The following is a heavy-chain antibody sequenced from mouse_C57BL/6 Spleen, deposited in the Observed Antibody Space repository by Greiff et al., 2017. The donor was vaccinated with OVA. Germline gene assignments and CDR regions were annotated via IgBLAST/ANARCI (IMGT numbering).Heavy chain of an antibody. V-gene: IGHV1-74*01. Sequence: QVQLQQPGAELVKPGASVKVSCKASGYTFTSYWMHWVKQRPGQGLEWIGRIHPSVSDTNYNQKFKGKATLTVDKSSSTAYMQLSSLTSEDSAVYYCAILVTTKYAMDYWGQGTSVTVSS. J-gene: IGHJ4*01. CDR2: IHPSVSDT. CDR1: GYTFTSYW. D-gene: IGHD2-2*01. CDR3: AILVTTKYAMDY.